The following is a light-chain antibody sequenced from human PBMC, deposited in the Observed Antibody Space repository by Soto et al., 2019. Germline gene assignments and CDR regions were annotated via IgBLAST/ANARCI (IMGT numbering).Light chain of an antibody. CDR3: SSYAASNNFYFV. CDR1: SSDVVGYNY. Sequence: QSVLTQPPSASGSPGQSVTISCTGTSSDVVGYNYVSWYQQHPGKAPKLMIYEVTKRPSGVPDRFSGSKSGNTASLTVSGLQAEDEADYYCSSYAASNNFYFVFGGGTQLTVL. J-gene: IGLJ3*02. V-gene: IGLV2-8*01. CDR2: EVT.